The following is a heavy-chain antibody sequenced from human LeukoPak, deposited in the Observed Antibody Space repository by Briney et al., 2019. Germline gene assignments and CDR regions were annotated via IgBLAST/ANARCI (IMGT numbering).Heavy chain of an antibody. V-gene: IGHV4-59*08. CDR3: ARADDFWSGYSRDDAFDI. D-gene: IGHD3-3*01. Sequence: PSETLSLTCTFSGGSVSSHYWSWIRQPPGKGLEWIGSIYHSGGTYYNPSLKSRVTISVDTSKNQFSLKLSSVTAADTAVYYCARADDFWSGYSRDDAFDIWGQGTMVTVSS. CDR1: GGSVSSHY. J-gene: IGHJ3*02. CDR2: IYHSGGT.